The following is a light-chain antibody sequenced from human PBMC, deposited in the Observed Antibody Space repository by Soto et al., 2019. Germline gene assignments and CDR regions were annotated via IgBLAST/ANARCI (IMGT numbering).Light chain of an antibody. V-gene: IGKV3-11*01. CDR2: DAS. Sequence: DIVLTHFPATLALSPGERATLSCRASQSINTYLAWYQQKPGQPPRLLISDASNRATGTPARFSGSGSGTDFTLTISSLEAEDFAVYYCQQRSDWPPLTFGGGTKVEIK. J-gene: IGKJ4*01. CDR3: QQRSDWPPLT. CDR1: QSINTY.